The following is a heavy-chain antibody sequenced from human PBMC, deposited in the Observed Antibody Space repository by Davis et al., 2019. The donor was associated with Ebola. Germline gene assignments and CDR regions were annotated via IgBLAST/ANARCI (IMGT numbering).Heavy chain of an antibody. Sequence: GGSLRLSCAASGFTFSNYAMSWVRQAPGKGLEWVSTISGSGGSTYYADSVKGRFTISRDNSKNTLDLQMDRPRAEDTAVYYCARQFSESYGDAFDIWGQGTMVTVSS. J-gene: IGHJ3*02. CDR1: GFTFSNYA. CDR3: ARQFSESYGDAFDI. CDR2: ISGSGGST. V-gene: IGHV3-23*01. D-gene: IGHD1-26*01.